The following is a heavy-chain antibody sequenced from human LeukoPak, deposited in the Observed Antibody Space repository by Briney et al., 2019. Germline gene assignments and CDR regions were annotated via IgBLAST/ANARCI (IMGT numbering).Heavy chain of an antibody. CDR3: AKVREVMFRGPQDY. D-gene: IGHD3-10*01. CDR2: MSYDGNNK. CDR1: GFTFSNYG. V-gene: IGHV3-30*18. Sequence: GGSLRLSCAASGFTFSNYGMHWVCQAPGKGLEWVAVMSYDGNNKYHADSVKGRFTISRDNSQNTLYLQMDSLRADDTAVYYCAKVREVMFRGPQDYWGQGTLVTVSS. J-gene: IGHJ4*02.